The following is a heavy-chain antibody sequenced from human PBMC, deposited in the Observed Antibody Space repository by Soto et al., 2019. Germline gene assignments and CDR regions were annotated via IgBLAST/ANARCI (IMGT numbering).Heavy chain of an antibody. D-gene: IGHD3-3*01. J-gene: IGHJ4*02. Sequence: QVQLVESGGGVVQPGRSLRLSCAASGFTFSSYGMHWVRQAPGKGLEWVAVISYDGSNKYYADSVKGRFTISRDNSKNTLYLQMNSLSAEDTAVYYCAKVYYDFWSGYFGSHDYWGQGTLVTVSS. CDR3: AKVYYDFWSGYFGSHDY. CDR1: GFTFSSYG. V-gene: IGHV3-30*18. CDR2: ISYDGSNK.